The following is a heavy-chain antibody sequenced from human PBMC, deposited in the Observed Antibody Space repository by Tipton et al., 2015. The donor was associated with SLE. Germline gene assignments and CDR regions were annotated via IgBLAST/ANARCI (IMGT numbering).Heavy chain of an antibody. J-gene: IGHJ4*02. V-gene: IGHV3-30*04. CDR1: GFILSSYE. CDR2: ISYDVSNT. CDR3: ARVNNFYGSGSFDY. D-gene: IGHD3-10*01. Sequence: SLRLSCAASGFILSSYEMHWVRQAPGKGLEWVTAISYDVSNTYYADSVKGRFTISRDNSKNTLFLQMNSLRPEDTAVYYCARVNNFYGSGSFDYWGQGTLVTVSS.